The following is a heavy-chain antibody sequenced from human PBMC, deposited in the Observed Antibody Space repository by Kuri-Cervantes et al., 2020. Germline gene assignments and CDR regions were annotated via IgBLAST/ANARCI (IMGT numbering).Heavy chain of an antibody. CDR2: IYYSGST. J-gene: IGHJ4*02. Sequence: SETLSLTCNVSGGSISGSSYYWGWLRQPPGKGLEWIGSIYYSGSTYYNPSLESRVTISVDTSKNQFSLNLNSVTAADTAVYYCASLAXADPFDYWGQGTLVTVSS. CDR1: GGSISGSSYY. V-gene: IGHV4-39*01. D-gene: IGHD6-19*01. CDR3: ASLAXADPFDY.